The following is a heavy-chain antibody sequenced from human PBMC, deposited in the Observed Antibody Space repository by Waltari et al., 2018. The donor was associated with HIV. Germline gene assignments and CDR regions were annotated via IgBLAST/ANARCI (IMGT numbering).Heavy chain of an antibody. J-gene: IGHJ4*02. CDR1: GFTFSFYW. D-gene: IGHD3-10*01. V-gene: IGHV3-7*01. Sequence: EVKLEESGGGWVQPGGSLTLTCEASGFTFSFYWLSWVRQAPGKGLEGVANINQAGTGRHYVDSVSGRFTISRDNGKTSLFLQMNSLSVEDTAVYYCATTHGSGAYDNDFDYWGQGTLV. CDR3: ATTHGSGAYDNDFDY. CDR2: INQAGTGR.